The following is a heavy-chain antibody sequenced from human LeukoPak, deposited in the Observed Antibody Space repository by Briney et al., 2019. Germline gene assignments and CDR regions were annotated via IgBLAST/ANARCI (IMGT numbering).Heavy chain of an antibody. V-gene: IGHV4-39*01. CDR3: ARPIRSRDNNWFDP. D-gene: IGHD3-10*01. CDR2: IYHTGST. J-gene: IGHJ5*02. Sequence: SETLSLTCSVSGGSFSSTSYYWGWIRQPPGKVLEWIANIYHTGSTYYNPSLKSRVIISVDTSANQFSLKLNSVTAADTAVYYCARPIRSRDNNWFDPWGQGILVTVSS. CDR1: GGSFSSTSYY.